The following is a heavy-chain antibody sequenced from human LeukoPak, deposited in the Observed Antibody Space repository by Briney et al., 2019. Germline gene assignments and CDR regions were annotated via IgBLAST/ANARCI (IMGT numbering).Heavy chain of an antibody. CDR2: INHSGST. V-gene: IGHV4-34*01. D-gene: IGHD3-10*01. J-gene: IGHJ4*02. CDR1: GWTFSGYY. CDR3: ARSRPNYYGSGSYYTYYFDY. Sequence: SETLCLTCAVSGWTFSGYYWSWIRQPPGKGLEWIGEINHSGSTNYYPYLKRRVTISVDTSKSQFSLKLSSVTDADTAVYYYARSRPNYYGSGSYYTYYFDYWGQGTLVTVSS.